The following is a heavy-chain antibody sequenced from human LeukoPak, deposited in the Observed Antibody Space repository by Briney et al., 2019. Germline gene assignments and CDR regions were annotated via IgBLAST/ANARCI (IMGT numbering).Heavy chain of an antibody. V-gene: IGHV3-66*01. CDR3: ARDLGYSYGFDY. J-gene: IGHJ4*02. Sequence: QAGGSLRLSCAASGFTVSSNYMSWVRQAPGKGLEWVSVIYSGGSTYYADSVKGRFTISRDNSKNTLYLQMNSLRAEDTAVYYCARDLGYSYGFDYWGQGTLVTVSS. CDR1: GFTVSSNY. D-gene: IGHD5-18*01. CDR2: IYSGGST.